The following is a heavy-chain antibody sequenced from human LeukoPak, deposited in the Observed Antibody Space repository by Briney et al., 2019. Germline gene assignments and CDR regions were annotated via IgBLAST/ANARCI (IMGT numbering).Heavy chain of an antibody. D-gene: IGHD3-16*01. CDR3: ARPAATWDYFDY. J-gene: IGHJ4*02. Sequence: SETLSLTCTVSGGSISSSSYYWGWIRQPPGKGLEWIGSIYYSGSTNYNPSLKSRVTISVDTSKNQFSLKLSSVTAADTAVYYCARPAATWDYFDYWGQGTLVTVSS. CDR1: GGSISSSSYY. CDR2: IYYSGST. V-gene: IGHV4-39*01.